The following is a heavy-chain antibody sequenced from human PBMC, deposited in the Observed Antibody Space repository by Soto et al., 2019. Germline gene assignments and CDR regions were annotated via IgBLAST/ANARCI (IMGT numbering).Heavy chain of an antibody. CDR1: GFTFSRYD. D-gene: IGHD3-10*01. V-gene: IGHV3-13*04. CDR2: IGTAADT. J-gene: IGHJ4*02. Sequence: GGSLRLSCAASGFTFSRYDMYWVRQATGKGLEWVSAIGTAADTYYPASVQGRFIISRENAKNSLYLQMNSLRAGDTAVYYCVRARGGEYFGEQLSWGQGTLVTVSS. CDR3: VRARGGEYFGEQLS.